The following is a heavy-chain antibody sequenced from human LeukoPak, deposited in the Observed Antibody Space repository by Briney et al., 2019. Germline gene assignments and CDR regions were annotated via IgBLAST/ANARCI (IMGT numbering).Heavy chain of an antibody. CDR1: GGSISSGGYS. CDR2: IYHSGST. CDR3: ARGTMITFGGVIESFDY. Sequence: SQTLSLTCAVSGGSISSGGYSWSWIRQPPGKGLEWIGYIYHSGSTYYNPSLKSRVTISVDRSKNQFSLKLSSVTAADTAVYYCARGTMITFGGVIESFDYWGQGTLVTVSS. D-gene: IGHD3-16*02. J-gene: IGHJ4*02. V-gene: IGHV4-30-2*01.